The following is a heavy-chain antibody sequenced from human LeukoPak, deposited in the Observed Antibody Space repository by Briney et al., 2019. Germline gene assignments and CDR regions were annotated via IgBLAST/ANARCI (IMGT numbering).Heavy chain of an antibody. J-gene: IGHJ3*02. V-gene: IGHV4-59*08. D-gene: IGHD6-13*01. Sequence: SETLSLTCTVSGGSISSYYWSWIRQPPGKRLEWIAYIYDSGSTNYNPSLKSRVAISVDTSKNQFALKLRSVTAADTAVYYCARTYSSSWYSAFDIWGQGTMVTVSS. CDR2: IYDSGST. CDR3: ARTYSSSWYSAFDI. CDR1: GGSISSYY.